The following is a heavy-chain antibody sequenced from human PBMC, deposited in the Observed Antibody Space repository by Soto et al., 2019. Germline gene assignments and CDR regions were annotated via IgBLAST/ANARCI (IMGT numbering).Heavy chain of an antibody. CDR2: IYSGGST. V-gene: IGHV3-53*04. CDR1: GFTVSSNY. D-gene: IGHD5-12*01. CDR3: ARGLHKRVDKRGLLTY. J-gene: IGHJ4*02. Sequence: GGSLRLSCAASGFTVSSNYMSWVRQAPGKGLEWVSVIYSGGSTYYADSVKGRFTISRHNSKNTLYLQMNSLRAEDTAVYYCARGLHKRVDKRGLLTYWGQGTLVTFSS.